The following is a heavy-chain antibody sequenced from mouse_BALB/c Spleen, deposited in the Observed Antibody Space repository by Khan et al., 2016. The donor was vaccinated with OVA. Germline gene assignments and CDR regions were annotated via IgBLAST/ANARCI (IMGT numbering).Heavy chain of an antibody. CDR1: GYTFTSYW. J-gene: IGHJ3*01. CDR2: INPSTGYT. Sequence: VELVESGAELAKPGASVKMSCKASGYTFTSYWMHWVKQRPGQGLEWIEYINPSTGYTEYNQRFKDKATLTADKSSSTAYMQLSSLTSEESAVYYCANHGSSSAWLTYWGQGTLVTVSA. V-gene: IGHV1-7*01. CDR3: ANHGSSSAWLTY. D-gene: IGHD1-1*01.